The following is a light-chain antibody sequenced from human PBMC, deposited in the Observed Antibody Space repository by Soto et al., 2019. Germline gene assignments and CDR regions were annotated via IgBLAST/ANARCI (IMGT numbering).Light chain of an antibody. CDR3: QQAYSFPLT. Sequence: DIQMIQSPSSVYASVGDRVTVACLSSQAIAGWLAWYQQKPGKAPRLLIYGTSTLQSGVPSRFSGSGSGTDLTLTINSLQPEDFATYYCQQAYSFPLTFGGGTKVDIK. J-gene: IGKJ4*01. CDR2: GTS. V-gene: IGKV1D-12*01. CDR1: QAIAGW.